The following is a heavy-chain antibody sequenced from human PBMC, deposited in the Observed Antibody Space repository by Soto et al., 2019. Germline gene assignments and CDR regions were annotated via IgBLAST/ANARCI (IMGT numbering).Heavy chain of an antibody. CDR3: AKLPQYEILTGYLNYFDY. Sequence: EVQLLESGGGLVQPGGSLRLSCAASGFTFSSYAMSWVRQAPGQGLAWVSAFLGDCTGAHYADSVKGRFTISRDNSKNTLYLHMNSLRAEDTAVYYCAKLPQYEILTGYLNYFDYWGQGTLVTVSS. CDR1: GFTFSSYA. J-gene: IGHJ4*02. V-gene: IGHV3-23*01. D-gene: IGHD3-9*01. CDR2: FLGDCTGA.